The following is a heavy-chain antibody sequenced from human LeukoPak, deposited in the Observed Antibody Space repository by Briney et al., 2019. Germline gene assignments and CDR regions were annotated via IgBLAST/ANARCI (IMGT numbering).Heavy chain of an antibody. V-gene: IGHV3-74*01. CDR3: ASWYQLLSY. Sequence: GGSPRLSCAASGFTFSSYWMHWVRQAPGKGLVWVSRINSDGSSISYADSVKGRFTISRDNAKNTLYLQMNSLRPEDTAVYYCASWYQLLSYWGQGTLVTVSS. CDR2: INSDGSSI. CDR1: GFTFSSYW. J-gene: IGHJ4*02. D-gene: IGHD2-2*01.